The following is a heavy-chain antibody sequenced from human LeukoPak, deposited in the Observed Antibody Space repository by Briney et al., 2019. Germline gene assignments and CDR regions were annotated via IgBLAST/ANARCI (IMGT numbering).Heavy chain of an antibody. Sequence: ASVKVSCKASDYTFTSYGISWVRQAPGQGLEWMGWISAYNGNTNYAQKLQGRVTMTTDTSTSTAYMELRSLRSDDTAVYYCARDITMIVAYYYGMDVWGQGTTVTVSS. D-gene: IGHD3-22*01. V-gene: IGHV1-18*01. J-gene: IGHJ6*02. CDR3: ARDITMIVAYYYGMDV. CDR2: ISAYNGNT. CDR1: DYTFTSYG.